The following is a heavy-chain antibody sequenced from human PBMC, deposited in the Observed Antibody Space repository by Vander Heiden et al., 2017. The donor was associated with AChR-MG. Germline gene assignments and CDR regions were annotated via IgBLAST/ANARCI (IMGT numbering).Heavy chain of an antibody. CDR1: GFSLSTSGLG. Sequence: QITLKEAGPALVKPTQPLTVTCSFSGFSLSTSGLGVGWIRQPPGKALEWLALIYWDDEKNYNSSLRSRLTITRDTSKNQVVLVMTDMDPVDTGTYYCARSSSRLNWFDPWGPGTLVTVSS. J-gene: IGHJ5*02. CDR3: ARSSSRLNWFDP. D-gene: IGHD6-13*01. V-gene: IGHV2-5*02. CDR2: IYWDDEK.